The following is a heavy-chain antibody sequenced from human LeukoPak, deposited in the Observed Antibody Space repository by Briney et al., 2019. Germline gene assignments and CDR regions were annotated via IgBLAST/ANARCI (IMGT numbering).Heavy chain of an antibody. CDR2: ITSSGSTM. CDR1: GFTFSNFE. D-gene: IGHD4/OR15-4a*01. Sequence: PGGSLRLSCSASGFTFSNFEMNWVRQAPGKGLEWLSYITSSGSTMFYSDSVKGRFAISRDNAKNSLYLQMNSLRAEDTAVYYCARDDYGGTRYWGQGTLVTVSS. J-gene: IGHJ4*02. CDR3: ARDDYGGTRY. V-gene: IGHV3-48*03.